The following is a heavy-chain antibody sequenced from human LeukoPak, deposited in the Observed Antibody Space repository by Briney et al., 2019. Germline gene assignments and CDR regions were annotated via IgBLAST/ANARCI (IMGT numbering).Heavy chain of an antibody. J-gene: IGHJ4*02. Sequence: GGSLRHSCAASGFTFSSYWMSWVRQAPGKGLEWVANIKQDGSEKYYVDSVKGRFTISRDNAKNSLYLQMNSLRAEDTAVYYCARARFKGRFDYWGQGTLVTVSS. V-gene: IGHV3-7*01. CDR3: ARARFKGRFDY. CDR1: GFTFSSYW. CDR2: IKQDGSEK.